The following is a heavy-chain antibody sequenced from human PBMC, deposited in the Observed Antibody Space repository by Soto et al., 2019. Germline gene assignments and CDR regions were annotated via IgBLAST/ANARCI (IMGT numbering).Heavy chain of an antibody. D-gene: IGHD3-22*01. V-gene: IGHV1-2*02. CDR3: ARQRYYDSSPMDV. CDR2: INPNTGGT. CDR1: GFSLTGYY. J-gene: IGHJ6*02. Sequence: ASVKVSCKASGFSLTGYYFHWIRAAPGQGLEWLGWINPNTGGTTYAQKFQGRVTLTWDTSINTAYMELSSLRPDDTAMYYCARQRYYDSSPMDVWGQGTTVTVSS.